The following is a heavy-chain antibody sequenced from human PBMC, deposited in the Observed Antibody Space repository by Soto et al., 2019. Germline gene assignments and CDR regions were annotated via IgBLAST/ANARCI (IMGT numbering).Heavy chain of an antibody. D-gene: IGHD2-15*01. V-gene: IGHV3-23*01. J-gene: IGHJ4*02. CDR2: ISGSGGST. CDR3: AKGDCSGGSCYSSFFDY. CDR1: GFTFSSYA. Sequence: EVQLLESGGGLVQPGGSLRLSCAASGFTFSSYAMSWVRQAPGKGLEWVSAISGSGGSTYYADSVKGRFTISRDNSKNTLYLQRNSLRAEDTAVYYCAKGDCSGGSCYSSFFDYWGQGTLVTVSS.